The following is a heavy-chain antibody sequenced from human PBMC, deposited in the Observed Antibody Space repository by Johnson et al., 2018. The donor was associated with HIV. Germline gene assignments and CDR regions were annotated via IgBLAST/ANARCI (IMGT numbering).Heavy chain of an antibody. CDR3: ARDAYYGSGSYSQRNTFDG. Sequence: QLVESGGGVVQPGRSLSLSCAASGFTFSSYAMHLVRQAPGKGLEWVAVIYSGGSTYYADSVKGRFTISRDNSKNTLYLQMNSLIPEDTAVYYCARDAYYGSGSYSQRNTFDGWGQGTMVAVSS. J-gene: IGHJ3*01. V-gene: IGHV3-NL1*01. CDR2: IYSGGST. D-gene: IGHD3-10*01. CDR1: GFTFSSYA.